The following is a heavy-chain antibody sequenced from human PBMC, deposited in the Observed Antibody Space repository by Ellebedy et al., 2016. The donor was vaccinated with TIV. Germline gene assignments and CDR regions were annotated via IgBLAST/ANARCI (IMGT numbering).Heavy chain of an antibody. CDR3: ARVRDGYNGKFFDY. D-gene: IGHD5-24*01. Sequence: GESLKISXAASGFTFSSYSMNWVRQAPGKGPEWVSSISSSSSYIYYADSVKGRFTISRDNAKNSLYLQMNSLRAEDTAVYYCARVRDGYNGKFFDYWGQGTLVTVSS. V-gene: IGHV3-21*01. CDR1: GFTFSSYS. CDR2: ISSSSSYI. J-gene: IGHJ4*02.